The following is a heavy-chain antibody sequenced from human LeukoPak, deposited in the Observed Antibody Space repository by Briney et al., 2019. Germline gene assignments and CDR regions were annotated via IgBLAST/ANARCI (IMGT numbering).Heavy chain of an antibody. J-gene: IGHJ4*02. CDR2: INHSGST. CDR1: GGSFSGYY. V-gene: IGHV4-34*01. CDR3: ARGTDTAMVLSFDY. D-gene: IGHD5-18*01. Sequence: SETLSLTCAVYGGSFSGYYWSWIRQPPGKGLEWIGEINHSGSTNYNPSLKSRVTISVDTSKNQFSLKLSSVTAADTAVYYCARGTDTAMVLSFDYWGQGTLVTVSS.